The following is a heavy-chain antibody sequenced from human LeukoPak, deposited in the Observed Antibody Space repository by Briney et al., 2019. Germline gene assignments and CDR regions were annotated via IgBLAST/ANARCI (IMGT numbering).Heavy chain of an antibody. Sequence: GGSLRLSCAASGFTFSDYHMNWIRQAPGKGLEWVSYISSSGNTIYHADSVKGRFTISRDNSKNTLYLQMNSLRAEDTAVYYCAYERASYYDFWSGYPPMDVWGKGTTVTVSS. CDR1: GFTFSDYH. CDR3: AYERASYYDFWSGYPPMDV. D-gene: IGHD3-3*01. V-gene: IGHV3-11*01. CDR2: ISSSGNTI. J-gene: IGHJ6*03.